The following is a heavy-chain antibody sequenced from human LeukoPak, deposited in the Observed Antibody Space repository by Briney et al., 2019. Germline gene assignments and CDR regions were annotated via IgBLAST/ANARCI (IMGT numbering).Heavy chain of an antibody. Sequence: GGSLRLSCAASGLTFSAYAMNWVRQAPGKGPEWVSAISGSGGSTYYADSVEGRFTISRDNSKNTLYLQMNSLRAEDTAIYYCAKGDSGSYAVGYWGQGTLVTVSS. V-gene: IGHV3-23*01. D-gene: IGHD1-26*01. CDR2: ISGSGGST. CDR1: GLTFSAYA. J-gene: IGHJ4*02. CDR3: AKGDSGSYAVGY.